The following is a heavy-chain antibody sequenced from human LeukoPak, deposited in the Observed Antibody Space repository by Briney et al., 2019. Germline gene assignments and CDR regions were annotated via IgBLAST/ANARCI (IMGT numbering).Heavy chain of an antibody. J-gene: IGHJ6*04. CDR3: AELGITMIGGV. Sequence: GGSLRLSCAASGFTFGSYAMHWVRQAPGKGLEWVSYISSSGSTIYYADSVKGRFTISRDNAKNSLYLQMNSLRAEDTAVYYCAELGITMIGGVWGKGTTVTISS. D-gene: IGHD3-10*02. CDR1: GFTFGSYA. CDR2: ISSSGSTI. V-gene: IGHV3-48*03.